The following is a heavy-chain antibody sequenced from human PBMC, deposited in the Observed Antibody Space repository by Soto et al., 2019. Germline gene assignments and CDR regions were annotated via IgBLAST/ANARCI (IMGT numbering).Heavy chain of an antibody. Sequence: SETLSLTCAVYGGSFSGYYWSWIRQPPGKGLERIGEINHSGSTNYNPSLKSRVTISVDTSKNQFSLKLSSVTAADTAVYYCARGDYHDSSGYYYGKVPFDIWGQGTMVTVSS. CDR1: GGSFSGYY. CDR2: INHSGST. D-gene: IGHD3-22*01. J-gene: IGHJ3*02. CDR3: ARGDYHDSSGYYYGKVPFDI. V-gene: IGHV4-34*01.